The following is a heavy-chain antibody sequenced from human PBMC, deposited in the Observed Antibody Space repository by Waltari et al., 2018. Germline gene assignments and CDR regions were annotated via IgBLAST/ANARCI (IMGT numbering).Heavy chain of an antibody. D-gene: IGHD6-19*01. CDR3: ARDMRRVAGSVFDI. J-gene: IGHJ3*02. CDR1: GYTFSTYV. CDR2: ISGYNDNR. Sequence: QVQLLQSGAEVKKPGASMKVSCKASGYTFSTYVITWVRQAPGQGLEWMGWISGYNDNRNYAQKFQGRVTMTTDTSTSTAYMELRSLRSDDTAVYYCARDMRRVAGSVFDIWGQGTMVNVSS. V-gene: IGHV1-18*01.